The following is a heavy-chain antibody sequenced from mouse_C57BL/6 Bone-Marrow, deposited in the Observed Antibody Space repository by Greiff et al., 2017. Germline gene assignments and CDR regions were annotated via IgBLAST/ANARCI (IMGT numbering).Heavy chain of an antibody. CDR3: TRGGIPLDY. V-gene: IGHV5-9-1*02. Sequence: DVMLVESGEGLVKPGGSLKLSCAASGFTFSSYAMSWVRQTPEKRLEWVAYISSGGDYIYYADTVKGRFTISRDNARNTLYLQMSSLKSEDTAMYYCTRGGIPLDYWGQGTTLTVSS. CDR1: GFTFSSYA. CDR2: ISSGGDYI. J-gene: IGHJ2*01. D-gene: IGHD5-1-1*01.